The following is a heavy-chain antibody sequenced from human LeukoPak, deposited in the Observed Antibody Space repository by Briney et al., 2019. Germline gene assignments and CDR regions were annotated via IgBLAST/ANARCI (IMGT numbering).Heavy chain of an antibody. V-gene: IGHV3-33*01. Sequence: PGGSLRLSCAASGFTFSSYGMHWVRQAPGKGLEWVAVIWYGGSNKYYADSVKGRFTISRDNSKNTLYLQTNSLRAEDTAVYYCARGYGDRLDCFDPWGQGTLVTVSS. D-gene: IGHD4-17*01. CDR1: GFTFSSYG. CDR2: IWYGGSNK. J-gene: IGHJ5*02. CDR3: ARGYGDRLDCFDP.